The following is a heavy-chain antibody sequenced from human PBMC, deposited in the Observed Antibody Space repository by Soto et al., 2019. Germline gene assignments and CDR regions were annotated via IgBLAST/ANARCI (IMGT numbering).Heavy chain of an antibody. J-gene: IGHJ6*02. Sequence: GSLRLSCAASGFTFSSYWMSWVRQAPGKGLEWVANIKQDGSEKYYVDSVKGRFTISRDNAKYSLYLQMNSLRAEDTAVYYCARESRCTNGVCYYYGMDVWGQGTTVTVSS. V-gene: IGHV3-7*01. CDR2: IKQDGSEK. D-gene: IGHD2-8*01. CDR1: GFTFSSYW. CDR3: ARESRCTNGVCYYYGMDV.